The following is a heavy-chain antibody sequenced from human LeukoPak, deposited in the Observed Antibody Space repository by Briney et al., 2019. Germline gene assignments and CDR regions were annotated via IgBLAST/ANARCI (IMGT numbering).Heavy chain of an antibody. J-gene: IGHJ4*02. CDR2: ISVYNGYT. CDR1: GCTFTSYG. CDR3: ARDSGWELKQYYFDH. V-gene: IGHV1-18*01. Sequence: ASVKVSCKASGCTFTSYGINWVRQAPGQGLEWMGWISVYNGYTGYAQKFQGRVTMTTDTSTRTTYMELRGLKSDDTAVYYCARDSGWELKQYYFDHWGQGTLVTVSS. D-gene: IGHD1-26*01.